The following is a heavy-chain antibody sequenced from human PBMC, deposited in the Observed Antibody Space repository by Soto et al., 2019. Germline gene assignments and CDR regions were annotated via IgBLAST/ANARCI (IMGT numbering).Heavy chain of an antibody. CDR2: ISSSSGTI. J-gene: IGHJ4*02. V-gene: IGHV3-48*02. CDR3: ATWSGKDY. CDR1: GFTVSSNY. Sequence: QPGGSLRLSCAASGFTVSSNYMSWVRQAPGKGLEWVSSISSSSGTIYYADSVKGRFTISRDNSKNSLYLQMNSLRDEDTGVYYCATWSGKDYWGQGTLVTVSS. D-gene: IGHD3-3*01.